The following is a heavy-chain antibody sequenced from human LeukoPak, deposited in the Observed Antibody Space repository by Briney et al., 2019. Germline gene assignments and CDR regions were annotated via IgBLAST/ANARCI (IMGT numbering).Heavy chain of an antibody. CDR2: IRYDGSDK. Sequence: GGSLRLSCAASGFPFSYYVMHWVRQAPGKGLGWVAFIRYDGSDKFYAESVRGRFTISRDTSRNTLYLQMNSLRLEDTAVYYCAKDLMRDRWFGESWGQGTLVTVSS. J-gene: IGHJ5*02. CDR3: AKDLMRDRWFGES. V-gene: IGHV3-30*02. D-gene: IGHD3-10*01. CDR1: GFPFSYYV.